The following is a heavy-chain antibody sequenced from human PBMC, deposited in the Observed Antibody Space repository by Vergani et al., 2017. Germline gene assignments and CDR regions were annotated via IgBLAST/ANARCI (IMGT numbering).Heavy chain of an antibody. Sequence: EVQLVQSGAEVKKPGESLKISCKGSGYSFTSYWIGWVGQMPGKGLEWMGIIYPVDSYTRYSPSFQGQVTISADKSISTAYLQWSSLKASDTAMYYCARSYYYDSSGYYDEGYYYYGMDVWGQGTTVTVSS. V-gene: IGHV5-51*01. D-gene: IGHD3-22*01. CDR2: IYPVDSYT. CDR3: ARSYYYDSSGYYDEGYYYYGMDV. J-gene: IGHJ6*02. CDR1: GYSFTSYW.